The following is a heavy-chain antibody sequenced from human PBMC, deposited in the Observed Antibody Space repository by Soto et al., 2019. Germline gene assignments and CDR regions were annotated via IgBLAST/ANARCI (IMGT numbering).Heavy chain of an antibody. D-gene: IGHD3-3*01. J-gene: IGHJ5*02. Sequence: QVQLVQSGAEVRKPGASVKVSCKTSGYRFTTYGITWVRQAPGQGLEWMGWINSYNGYTDYAQTLQGRITMTTHTSTSTAYMELSSLTSDDTAVYYCARVPVFGVVRFWFDPWGQGTLVTVSS. CDR1: GYRFTTYG. CDR3: ARVPVFGVVRFWFDP. CDR2: INSYNGYT. V-gene: IGHV1-18*04.